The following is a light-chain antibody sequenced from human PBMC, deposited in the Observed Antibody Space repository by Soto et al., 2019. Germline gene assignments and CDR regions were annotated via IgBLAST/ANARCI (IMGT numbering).Light chain of an antibody. CDR1: QTISSW. J-gene: IGKJ1*01. Sequence: DIQMTQSPSTLSASVGDRVTITCRASQTISSWLAWYQQKPGKAPKLLIYKASSLESRVPSRFSGGGSGTEFTLTTSSLQPDDFATYYCQQYNSYSPAFGQGTKVEIK. V-gene: IGKV1-5*03. CDR2: KAS. CDR3: QQYNSYSPA.